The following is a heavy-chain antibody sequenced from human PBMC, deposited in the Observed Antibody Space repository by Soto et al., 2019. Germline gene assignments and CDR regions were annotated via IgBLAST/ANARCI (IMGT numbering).Heavy chain of an antibody. J-gene: IGHJ3*01. D-gene: IGHD6-13*01. CDR2: IGTAGDP. CDR3: ARGIRSAAGSDDFHL. CDR1: GFTFSSYD. Sequence: EVQLVESGGGLVQPGGSLRLSCAASGFTFSSYDMHWVRQATGKGLEWVSAIGTAGDPYYPGSVKGRFTISRENANNSLYLQMNSLRAGDTAVYYCARGIRSAAGSDDFHLWGQGTMVTVSS. V-gene: IGHV3-13*05.